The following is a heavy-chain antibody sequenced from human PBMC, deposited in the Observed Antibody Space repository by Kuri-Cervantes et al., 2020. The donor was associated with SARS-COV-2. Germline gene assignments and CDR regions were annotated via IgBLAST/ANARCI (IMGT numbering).Heavy chain of an antibody. CDR1: GFTFSSYA. J-gene: IGHJ4*02. CDR2: ISYDGSNK. CDR3: ASGEIAASGTIYYFDY. D-gene: IGHD1-7*01. V-gene: IGHV3-30-3*01. Sequence: GGSLRLSCAASGFTFSSYAMHWVRQAPGKGLEWVAVISYDGSNKYYADSVKGRFTISRDNAKNSLYLQMNSLRAEDTAVYYCASGEIAASGTIYYFDYWGQGTLVTVSS.